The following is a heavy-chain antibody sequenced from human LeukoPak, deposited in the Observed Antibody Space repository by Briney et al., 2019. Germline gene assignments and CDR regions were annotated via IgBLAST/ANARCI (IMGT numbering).Heavy chain of an antibody. D-gene: IGHD6-13*01. CDR1: GDSITSGSFY. Sequence: PSQTLSLTCTVSGDSITSGSFYWSWIRQPAGKGLEWIGRVYPTGITNYNPSLKSRVTISVDTSKNQFSLKLSSVTAADTAVYYCARADYSSTWSHDYYYMDVWGKGTTVTVSS. CDR3: ARADYSSTWSHDYYYMDV. CDR2: VYPTGIT. V-gene: IGHV4-61*02. J-gene: IGHJ6*03.